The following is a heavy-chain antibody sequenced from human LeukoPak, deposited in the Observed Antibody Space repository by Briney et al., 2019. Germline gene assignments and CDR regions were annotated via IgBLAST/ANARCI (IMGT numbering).Heavy chain of an antibody. J-gene: IGHJ3*02. D-gene: IGHD6-19*01. V-gene: IGHV3-23*01. CDR1: GFTFSKYG. Sequence: GGTLRLSCAASGFTFSKYGMSWVRQAPGKGLEWVSAISGSGGSTYYADSVKGRFTISRDNSKNTLYLQMNSLRAEDTAVYYCAKDREYSSGWFDAFDIWGQGTMVTVSS. CDR3: AKDREYSSGWFDAFDI. CDR2: ISGSGGST.